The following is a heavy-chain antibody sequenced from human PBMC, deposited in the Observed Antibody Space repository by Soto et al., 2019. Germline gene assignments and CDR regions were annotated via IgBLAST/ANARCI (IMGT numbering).Heavy chain of an antibody. V-gene: IGHV3-13*05. CDR1: GFSFRDYD. CDR3: ARAYLGRLPRRADYYYAMDV. Sequence: EVQLVESGGGSVQPGESLSLSCAASGFSFRDYDMHWVRQRTGKGLEWVSGLGAADDPYYIASVKGRFSVSSDNAQNSLYRHMTNLRVDDTAVYFCARAYLGRLPRRADYYYAMDVLGRGPTVTVSS. D-gene: IGHD1-26*01. CDR2: LGAADDP. J-gene: IGHJ6*02.